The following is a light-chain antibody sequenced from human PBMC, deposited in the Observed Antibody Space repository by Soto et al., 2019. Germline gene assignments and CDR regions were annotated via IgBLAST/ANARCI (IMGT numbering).Light chain of an antibody. V-gene: IGKV3-15*01. CDR3: QQYKNWPPIT. Sequence: EIVMTQSPAKLSLSPGGRATLSCRTSQSVSNNLAWYQQKPGQAPRLLIYGASTRATAIPARFSGSGSGTEFTLTISGLQSEDSAVYFCQQYKNWPPITFGQGTRLE. J-gene: IGKJ5*01. CDR1: QSVSNN. CDR2: GAS.